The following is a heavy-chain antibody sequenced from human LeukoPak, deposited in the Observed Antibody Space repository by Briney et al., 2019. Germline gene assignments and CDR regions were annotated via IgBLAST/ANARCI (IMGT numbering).Heavy chain of an antibody. CDR1: GFTFSDAW. V-gene: IGHV3-15*01. Sequence: PGGSLRLPCVGSGFTFSDAWMCWVRQAPGKGLEWIGHIKSNAAGGTTDYAAPLKGRFTISRDDSKNTLFLQMNSLKTEDTAVYYCCTEYYGSANFNYWGQGTLVTVSS. J-gene: IGHJ4*02. CDR3: CTEYYGSANFNY. CDR2: IKSNAAGGTT. D-gene: IGHD3-10*01.